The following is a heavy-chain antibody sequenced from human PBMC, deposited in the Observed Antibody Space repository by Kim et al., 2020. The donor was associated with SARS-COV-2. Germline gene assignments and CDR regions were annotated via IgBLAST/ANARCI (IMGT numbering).Heavy chain of an antibody. CDR3: ARDRPGGYDILTGYYTSDAFDI. J-gene: IGHJ3*02. V-gene: IGHV4-61*01. D-gene: IGHD3-9*01. CDR1: GGSVSSGSYY. CDR2: IYYSGST. Sequence: SETLSLTCTVSGGSVSSGSYYWSWIRQPPGKGLEWIGYIYYSGSTNYNPSLKSRVTISVDTSKNQFSLKLSSVTAADTAVYYCARDRPGGYDILTGYYTSDAFDIWGQGTMVTVSS.